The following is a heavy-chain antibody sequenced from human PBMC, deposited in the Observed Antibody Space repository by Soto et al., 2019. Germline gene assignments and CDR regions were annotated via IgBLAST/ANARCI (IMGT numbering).Heavy chain of an antibody. J-gene: IGHJ3*02. CDR2: IYYSGST. CDR3: ASIVVVTADDAFDI. V-gene: IGHV4-39*01. CDR1: GGSISSSSYY. Sequence: SETLSLTCTVSGGSISSSSYYWGWIRQPPGKGLEWIGSIYYSGSTYYNPSLKIRVTISVDTSKNQFSLKLSSVTAADTAVYYCASIVVVTADDAFDIWGQGTMVTVSS. D-gene: IGHD2-21*02.